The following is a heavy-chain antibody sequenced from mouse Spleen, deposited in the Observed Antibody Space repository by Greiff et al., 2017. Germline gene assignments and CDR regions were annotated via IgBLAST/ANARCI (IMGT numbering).Heavy chain of an antibody. J-gene: IGHJ2*01. Sequence: EVKLQESGPGLVKPSQSLSLTCSVTGYSITSGYYWKWIRQLPGNKPEWMGYISYDGSNNYNPSLKNRISITRDTSKNQFFLKLNSVTTEDTATYYCARGLSLDYWGQGTTLTVSS. CDR1: GYSITSGYY. CDR3: ARGLSLDY. D-gene: IGHD3-3*01. V-gene: IGHV3-6*01. CDR2: ISYDGSN.